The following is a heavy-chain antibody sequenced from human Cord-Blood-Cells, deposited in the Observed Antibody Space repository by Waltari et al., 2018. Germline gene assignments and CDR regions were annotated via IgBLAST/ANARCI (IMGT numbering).Heavy chain of an antibody. D-gene: IGHD3-3*02. CDR3: ARAAIRSRPGFDY. CDR1: GGSISSGGYY. Sequence: QVQLQESGPGLVKPSQTLSLTCTVSGGSISSGGYYWSWIRQNPGKGLEWIGYIYYRGTTYDDLSIKSRVTISGDAAKSQFSLKLSAVTAADTAVYYCARAAIRSRPGFDYWGQGTLVTVSS. V-gene: IGHV4-31*03. CDR2: IYYRGTT. J-gene: IGHJ4*02.